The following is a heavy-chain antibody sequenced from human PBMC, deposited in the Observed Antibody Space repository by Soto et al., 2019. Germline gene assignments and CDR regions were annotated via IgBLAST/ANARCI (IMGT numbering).Heavy chain of an antibody. V-gene: IGHV1-69*01. D-gene: IGHD5-12*01. Sequence: LVQSGAEVKKPGSSVKVSCXASGGTFNNHAINXXXXXXXXXXXGMGGIIPIFGTSNYAQKFQGRVTITADESTRTAYMELSSLRSEDTAVYYCVRGKMREMATILRDKWFDPWGQGTLVTVSS. CDR3: VRGKMREMATILRDKWFDP. J-gene: IGHJ5*02. CDR1: GGTFNNHA. CDR2: IIPIFGTS.